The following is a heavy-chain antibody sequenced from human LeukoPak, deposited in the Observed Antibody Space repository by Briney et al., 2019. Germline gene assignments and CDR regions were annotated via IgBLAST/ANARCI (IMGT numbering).Heavy chain of an antibody. CDR2: ISGSGGST. V-gene: IGHV3-23*01. CDR1: GFTFSSHA. CDR3: AKDGTTTITFDY. Sequence: PGGSLRLPCAASGFTFSSHAMSWVRQAPGKGLEYVSVISGSGGSTHYRDSVKGRFTISRDNSKNTLYLQMNSLRVEDTAVYYCAKDGTTTITFDYWGQGTLVTVSS. D-gene: IGHD1-1*01. J-gene: IGHJ4*02.